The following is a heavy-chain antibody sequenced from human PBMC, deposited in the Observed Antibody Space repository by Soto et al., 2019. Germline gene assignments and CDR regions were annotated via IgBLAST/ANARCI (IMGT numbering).Heavy chain of an antibody. CDR2: IHHSGST. Sequence: QVQLQESGPGLVRPSGTVSLTCAVSGVSISSDNWWRWVRQPPGKALEWIGEIHHSGSTNYNPSLKRRVTMSVVPSKDLFSLTLNSVTAADTAFYYCARDQGSHPGDWGQGTLVSVSS. V-gene: IGHV4-4*02. CDR3: ARDQGSHPGD. D-gene: IGHD6-13*01. CDR1: GVSISSDNW. J-gene: IGHJ4*02.